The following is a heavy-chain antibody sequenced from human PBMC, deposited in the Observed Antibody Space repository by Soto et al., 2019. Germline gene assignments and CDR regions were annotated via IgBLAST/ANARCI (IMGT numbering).Heavy chain of an antibody. D-gene: IGHD1-26*01. V-gene: IGHV3-30*03. Sequence: QVQLVESGGGVVQPGRSLRLSCAASGFTFSSYCMHWVRQAPGKGLEWVAVISYDGSNKYYEDSVKGRFTISRDNSKNPLYLQMNRQRAEDTDVYYGATPQALVATHLDYWVQGTLVTVSS. CDR3: ATPQALVATHLDY. CDR1: GFTFSSYC. J-gene: IGHJ4*02. CDR2: ISYDGSNK.